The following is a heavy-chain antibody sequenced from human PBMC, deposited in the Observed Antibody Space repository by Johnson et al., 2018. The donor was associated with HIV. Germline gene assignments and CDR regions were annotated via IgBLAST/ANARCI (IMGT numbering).Heavy chain of an antibody. CDR2: IYSGGST. Sequence: EVLLLESGGGLIQPGGSLRLSCAASGLTVSSNFMTWVRQAPGKGLEWVSVIYSGGSTYYADSVKGRFTISRDNSKNTLYLQMNSLRAEDTAVYYCARDWDYAHAFDIWGQGTMVTVSS. CDR1: GLTVSSNF. CDR3: ARDWDYAHAFDI. D-gene: IGHD4-17*01. V-gene: IGHV3-66*03. J-gene: IGHJ3*02.